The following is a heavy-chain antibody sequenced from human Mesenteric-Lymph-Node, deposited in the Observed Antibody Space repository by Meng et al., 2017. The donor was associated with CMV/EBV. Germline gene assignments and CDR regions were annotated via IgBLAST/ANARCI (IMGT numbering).Heavy chain of an antibody. D-gene: IGHD2-2*01. V-gene: IGHV3-48*04. CDR2: ISSSSSTI. CDR1: GFTFNSYS. J-gene: IGHJ5*02. CDR3: ARGGYCSSTSCSGWFDP. Sequence: GESLKISCAASGFTFNSYSMNWVRQAPGKGLEWVSYISSSSSTIYYADSVKGRITISRDNAKNSLYLQMNSLRAEDTAVYYCARGGYCSSTSCSGWFDPWGQGTLVTVSS.